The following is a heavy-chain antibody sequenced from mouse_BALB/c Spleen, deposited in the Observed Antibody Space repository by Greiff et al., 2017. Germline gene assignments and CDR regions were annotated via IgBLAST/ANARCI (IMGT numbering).Heavy chain of an antibody. CDR3: ARQMITYYAMDY. CDR2: INSNGGST. CDR1: GFTFSSYY. J-gene: IGHJ4*01. Sequence: EVQLQESGGGLVKLGGSLKLSCAASGFTFSSYYMSWVRQTPEKRLELVAAINSNGGSTYYPDTVKGRFTISRDNAKNTLYLQMSSLKSEDTALYYCARQMITYYAMDYWGQGTSVTVSS. V-gene: IGHV5-6-2*01. D-gene: IGHD2-4*01.